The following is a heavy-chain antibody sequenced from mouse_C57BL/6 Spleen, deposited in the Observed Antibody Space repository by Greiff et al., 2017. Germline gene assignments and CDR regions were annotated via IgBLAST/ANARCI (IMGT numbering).Heavy chain of an antibody. J-gene: IGHJ4*01. Sequence: QVQLQQPGAELVMPGASVKLSCKASGYTFTSYWMHWVKQRPGQGLEWIGEIDPSDSYTNYNQKFKGKSTLTVDKSSSTAYMQLSSLTSEDSAVYYCALYYYGSSYVYAMDYWGQGTSVTVSS. D-gene: IGHD1-1*01. CDR2: IDPSDSYT. CDR1: GYTFTSYW. V-gene: IGHV1-69*01. CDR3: ALYYYGSSYVYAMDY.